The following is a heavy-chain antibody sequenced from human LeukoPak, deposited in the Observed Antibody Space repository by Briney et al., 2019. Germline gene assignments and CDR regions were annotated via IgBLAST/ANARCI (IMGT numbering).Heavy chain of an antibody. CDR2: ISGSGGST. CDR1: GFTFSSYA. D-gene: IGHD3-10*01. V-gene: IGHV3-23*01. J-gene: IGHJ5*02. Sequence: GGSLRLSCAASGFTFSSYAMSWVRQAPGKGLEWVSAISGSGGSTYYADSVKGRFTISRDNSKNTLYLQMNSLRAEDTAVYYCAKVSSPWIGESVNWFDPWGQGTLVTVSS. CDR3: AKVSSPWIGESVNWFDP.